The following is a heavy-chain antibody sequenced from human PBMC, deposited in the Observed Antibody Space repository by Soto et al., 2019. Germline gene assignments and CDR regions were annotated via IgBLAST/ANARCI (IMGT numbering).Heavy chain of an antibody. CDR3: ARGVYGSGNYYTGPSAFDI. V-gene: IGHV1-69*06. J-gene: IGHJ3*02. D-gene: IGHD3-10*01. CDR2: TIPVFNTA. CDR1: GGTLSDHG. Sequence: QVQLEQSGAEVKKPGSSVKVSCKASGGTLSDHGVAWLRQAPGQGLEWMVGTIPVFNTAKYAQKFQGRVTVTADKFTNIAYMELSSLRSEDTAFYCCARGVYGSGNYYTGPSAFDIWGQGTMVIVSS.